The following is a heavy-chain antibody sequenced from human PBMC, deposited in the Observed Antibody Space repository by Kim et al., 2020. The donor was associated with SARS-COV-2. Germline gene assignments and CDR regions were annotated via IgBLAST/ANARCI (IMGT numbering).Heavy chain of an antibody. CDR1: GFIFSHYE. Sequence: GGSLRLSCAASGFIFSHYEMNWVRQTPGRGLEWVAQISYSGNIRYYADSVRGRFIISRDRARNSLSLQMNSLRAEDTAVYFCARGQYCSGSSCYSMPLEPFDYWGQGTLVTVSS. V-gene: IGHV3-48*03. CDR3: ARGQYCSGSSCYSMPLEPFDY. CDR2: ISYSGNIR. D-gene: IGHD2-15*01. J-gene: IGHJ4*02.